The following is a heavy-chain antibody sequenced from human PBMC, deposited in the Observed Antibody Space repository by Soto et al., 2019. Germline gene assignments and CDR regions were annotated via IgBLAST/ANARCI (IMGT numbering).Heavy chain of an antibody. CDR1: GYTFTSSG. Sequence: QVQLVQSGAEVKKPGASVKVSCKASGYTFTSSGMSWVRQAPGQGLEWMGWISAHTGSSEYAQRFQGRVTMTTDSSPRTAYMELRSLTSDDTAVYYCARAFFYQGSDSRGYSFDAFDFWGPGTLVTVSS. CDR3: ARAFFYQGSDSRGYSFDAFDF. V-gene: IGHV1-18*01. J-gene: IGHJ3*01. CDR2: ISAHTGSS. D-gene: IGHD3-22*01.